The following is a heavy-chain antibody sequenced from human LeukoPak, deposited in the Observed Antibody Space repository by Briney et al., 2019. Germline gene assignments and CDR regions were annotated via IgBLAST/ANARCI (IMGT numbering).Heavy chain of an antibody. V-gene: IGHV4-34*01. CDR2: INHSGST. CDR3: ARGHYDSSGYYFDY. Sequence: SETLSLTCAVYGGSFSGYYWSWIRQPPGKGLEWIGEINHSGSTNYNPSLKSRVTISVDTSKNQFSLKLSSVNAADTAVYYCARGHYDSSGYYFDYWGQGTLVTVSS. J-gene: IGHJ4*02. CDR1: GGSFSGYY. D-gene: IGHD3-22*01.